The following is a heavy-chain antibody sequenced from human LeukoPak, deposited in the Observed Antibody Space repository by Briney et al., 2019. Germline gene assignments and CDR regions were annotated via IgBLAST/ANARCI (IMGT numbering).Heavy chain of an antibody. CDR2: INPNSGGT. CDR1: GYTFTGYY. J-gene: IGHJ4*02. Sequence: GASVKVSCKASGYTFTGYYVHWVRQAPGQGLEWMGWINPNSGGTNYAQKFQGRVTMTRDTSISTAYMELSRLRSDDTAVYYCARVKRKGITMVRGVYDYWGQGTLVTVSS. D-gene: IGHD3-10*01. V-gene: IGHV1-2*02. CDR3: ARVKRKGITMVRGVYDY.